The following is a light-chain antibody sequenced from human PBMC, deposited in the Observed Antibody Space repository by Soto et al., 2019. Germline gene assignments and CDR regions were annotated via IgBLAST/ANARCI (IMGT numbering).Light chain of an antibody. CDR3: QQYGSSPKT. CDR1: QSLSSSY. J-gene: IGKJ1*01. CDR2: GAS. V-gene: IGKV3-20*01. Sequence: EIVLAQSPVTLSRSPGERCTLSCRASQSLSSSYLAWYQQKPGQAPRLLIYGASSRATGIPDRFSGSGSGTDFTLTITRLEPEDFVVYYCQQYGSSPKTFGQGTKVDIK.